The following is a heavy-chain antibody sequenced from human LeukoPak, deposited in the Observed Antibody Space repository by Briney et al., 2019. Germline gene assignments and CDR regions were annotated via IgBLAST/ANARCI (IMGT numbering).Heavy chain of an antibody. D-gene: IGHD6-13*01. V-gene: IGHV3-30*18. CDR2: ISYDGTNQ. J-gene: IGHJ4*02. CDR1: GFTFKSYG. Sequence: GRSLRLSCVASGFTFKSYGMHWVRQAPGKGLEWVAVISYDGTNQKYADSVKGRFTISRDNSKNTLYLQMNSLRAEDTAVYYCAKDSAAAGTGSGVFDYWGQGTLVTVSS. CDR3: AKDSAAAGTGSGVFDY.